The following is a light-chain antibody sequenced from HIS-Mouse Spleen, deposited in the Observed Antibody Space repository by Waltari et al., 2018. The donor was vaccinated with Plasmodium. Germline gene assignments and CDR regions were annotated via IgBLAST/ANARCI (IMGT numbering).Light chain of an antibody. Sequence: QSALTQPAPVSGSPGQSITISCTGTSSDVGGYNYFPWYQQHPGKAPKLMIYDVSNRPSGGSNRCSGSKSGNTASLTISGLQAEDEADYYCSSYTSSSTLVFGGGTKLTVL. CDR3: SSYTSSSTLV. CDR2: DVS. CDR1: SSDVGGYNY. J-gene: IGLJ2*01. V-gene: IGLV2-14*03.